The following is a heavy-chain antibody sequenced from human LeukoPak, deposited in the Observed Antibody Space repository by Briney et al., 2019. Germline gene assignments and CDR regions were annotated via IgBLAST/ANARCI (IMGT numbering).Heavy chain of an antibody. Sequence: SETLSLTCTVSGYSISSGYYWGWIRQPPGKGLEWIGSIYHSGSTYYNPSLKSRVTISVDTSKNQFSLKLSSVTAADTAGYYCARISPLDSSGWHNWFDPWGQGTLVTVSS. V-gene: IGHV4-38-2*02. CDR1: GYSISSGYY. D-gene: IGHD6-19*01. CDR2: IYHSGST. J-gene: IGHJ5*02. CDR3: ARISPLDSSGWHNWFDP.